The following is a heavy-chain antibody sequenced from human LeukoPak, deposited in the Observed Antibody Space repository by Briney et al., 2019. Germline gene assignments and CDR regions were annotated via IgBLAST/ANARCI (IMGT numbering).Heavy chain of an antibody. D-gene: IGHD3-22*01. Sequence: PSETLSLTCTDSGGSISSYYWSWIRQPPGKGLEWIGYIYYSGSTNYNPSLKSRVTISVDTSKNQFSLKLSSVTAADTAVYYCARHSHYYSDSSGPLGYWGQGTLVTVSS. CDR3: ARHSHYYSDSSGPLGY. CDR2: IYYSGST. J-gene: IGHJ4*02. V-gene: IGHV4-59*08. CDR1: GGSISSYY.